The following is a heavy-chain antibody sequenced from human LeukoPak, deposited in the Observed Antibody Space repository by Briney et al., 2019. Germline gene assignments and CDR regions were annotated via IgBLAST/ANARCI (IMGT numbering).Heavy chain of an antibody. V-gene: IGHV3-48*04. CDR2: ISSSSSTI. J-gene: IGHJ6*03. D-gene: IGHD3-22*01. CDR3: ARATYYYDSSGYHFLGGHYYYYMDV. CDR1: GFTFSSYS. Sequence: PGGSLRLSCAASGFTFSSYSMNWVRQAPGKGLEWVSYISSSSSTIYYADSVKGRFTISRDNAKNSLYLQMNSLRAEHTAVYYCARATYYYDSSGYHFLGGHYYYYMDVWGKGTTVTVSS.